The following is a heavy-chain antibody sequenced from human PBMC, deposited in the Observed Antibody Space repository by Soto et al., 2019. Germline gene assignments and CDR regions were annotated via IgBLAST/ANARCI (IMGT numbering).Heavy chain of an antibody. J-gene: IGHJ4*02. CDR2: ISSSSSYI. Sequence: GGSLRLSXAASGFTFSSYSMNWVRQAPGKGLEWVSSISSSSSYIYYADSVKGRFTISRDNAKNSLYLQMNSLRAEDTAVYYCASPGIAVTGAGDYWGQGTLVTVSS. CDR3: ASPGIAVTGAGDY. V-gene: IGHV3-21*01. D-gene: IGHD6-19*01. CDR1: GFTFSSYS.